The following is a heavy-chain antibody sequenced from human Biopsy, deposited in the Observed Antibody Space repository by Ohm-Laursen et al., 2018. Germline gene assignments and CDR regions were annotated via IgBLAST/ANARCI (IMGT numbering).Heavy chain of an antibody. CDR2: IWHDGSEK. V-gene: IGHV3-33*01. CDR1: GFIFCDFG. CDR3: VSEVVGDTDH. J-gene: IGHJ4*02. Sequence: SLRLSCAAFGFIFCDFGMHWVRQAPGKGPEWVAVIWHDGSEKYYAGSVKGRFSISRDNSKNTLNLQMNSLRVEDTAIYYCVSEVVGDTDHWGQGTLVTVSS. D-gene: IGHD2-15*01.